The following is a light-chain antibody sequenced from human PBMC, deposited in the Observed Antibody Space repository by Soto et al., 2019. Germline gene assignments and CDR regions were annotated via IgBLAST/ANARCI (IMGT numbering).Light chain of an antibody. CDR3: QQRNVWPPVT. V-gene: IGKV3-11*01. CDR2: GAF. Sequence: PGDRATLSCRASPSVTNFLAWYQQKPGQAPRLLLYGAFTRATGIPARFSGSGSGTAFTLTISSLEPEDSAVYYCQQRNVWPPVTFGQGTRLEI. CDR1: PSVTNF. J-gene: IGKJ5*01.